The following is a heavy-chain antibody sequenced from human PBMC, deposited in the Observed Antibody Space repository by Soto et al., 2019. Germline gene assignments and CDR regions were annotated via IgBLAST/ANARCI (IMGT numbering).Heavy chain of an antibody. CDR2: IKQDGSEK. V-gene: IGHV3-7*01. CDR1: GFTFSSYW. Sequence: EVQLVESGGGLVQPGGSLRLSCAASGFTFSSYWMSWVRQAPGKGLEWVANIKQDGSEKYYVDSVKGRFTISRDNAKNSLYLQMNSLRAEDTAVYYCARENGYCSGGSCYQFDYWGQGTLVTDSS. CDR3: ARENGYCSGGSCYQFDY. J-gene: IGHJ4*02. D-gene: IGHD2-15*01.